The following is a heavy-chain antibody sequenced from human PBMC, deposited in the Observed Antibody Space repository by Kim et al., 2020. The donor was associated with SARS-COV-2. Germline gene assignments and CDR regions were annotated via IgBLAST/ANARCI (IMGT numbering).Heavy chain of an antibody. Sequence: GGSLRLSCAASGFTFSDYYMSWIRQAPGKGLEWVSYISSSSSYTNYADSVKGRFTISRDNAKNSLYLQMNSLRAEDTAVYYCAREHSRGFGELFRALDYWGQGTLVTVSS. CDR2: ISSSSSYT. CDR3: AREHSRGFGELFRALDY. J-gene: IGHJ4*02. D-gene: IGHD3-10*01. V-gene: IGHV3-11*05. CDR1: GFTFSDYY.